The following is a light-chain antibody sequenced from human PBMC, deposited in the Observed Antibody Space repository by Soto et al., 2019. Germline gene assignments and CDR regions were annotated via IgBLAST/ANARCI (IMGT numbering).Light chain of an antibody. CDR1: QSISRT. V-gene: IGKV3D-15*01. J-gene: IGKJ1*01. CDR2: DAS. Sequence: EIVLTQSPATLSVSPGERATLSCRASQSISRTLAWYQQRPGQPPRLLIYDASIRATGFPARFSGSGSGTEFTLTISSLQSEDFAVYFCQQYYNWPRTFGQGTKVEI. CDR3: QQYYNWPRT.